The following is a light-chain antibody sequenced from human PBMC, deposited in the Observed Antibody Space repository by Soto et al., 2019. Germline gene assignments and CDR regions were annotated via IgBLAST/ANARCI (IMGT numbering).Light chain of an antibody. CDR1: SGHSSYA. CDR2: LNSDGSH. V-gene: IGLV4-69*01. CDR3: QTWGTGIHV. Sequence: QLVLTQSPSASASLGASVKLTCTLSSGHSSYAIAWHQQQPEKGPRYLMKLNSDGSHSKGDGIPDRFSCSSSGAERYLIISSLQSEDEADYYFQTWGTGIHVFGTGTKLTVL. J-gene: IGLJ1*01.